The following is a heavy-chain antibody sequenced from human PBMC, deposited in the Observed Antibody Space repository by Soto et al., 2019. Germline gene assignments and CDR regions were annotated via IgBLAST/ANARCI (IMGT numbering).Heavy chain of an antibody. CDR2: ISAYNGNT. D-gene: IGHD1-26*01. J-gene: IGHJ6*02. V-gene: IGHV1-18*01. Sequence: QVQLVQSGAEVKKPGASVKVSCKASGYTFTSYGISWVRQAPGQGLEWMGWISAYNGNTNYAQKLQGRVTMTTETSTTTAYMERRRLRSDDTAVYYCASLLRGYGMDVWGQGTKVSVSS. CDR3: ASLLRGYGMDV. CDR1: GYTFTSYG.